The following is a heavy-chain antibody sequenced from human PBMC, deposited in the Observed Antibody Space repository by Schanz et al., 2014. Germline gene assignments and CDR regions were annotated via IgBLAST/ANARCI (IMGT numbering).Heavy chain of an antibody. CDR3: AREDGTSNTRCFDY. J-gene: IGHJ4*02. CDR2: IRYDGITK. D-gene: IGHD2-2*01. Sequence: QVQLVESGGGVVQPWGSLRLSCVASGFTFSSYRMHWVRQAPGKGLEWVALIRYDGITKYYLDSVKGRFTISRDESKNTLYLQMNSLRAEDTAVYYCAREDGTSNTRCFDYWGQGALVTVSS. V-gene: IGHV3-30*02. CDR1: GFTFSSYR.